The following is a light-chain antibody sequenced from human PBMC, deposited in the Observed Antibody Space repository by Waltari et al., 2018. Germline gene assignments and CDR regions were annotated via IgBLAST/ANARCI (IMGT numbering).Light chain of an antibody. CDR2: EVT. CDR1: SRGVGSYDI. CDR3: CSYAGTGTFLYV. V-gene: IGLV2-23*02. Sequence: QSALTQPARVSGSPGQSVTISCTGTSRGVGSYDIVSWYQLHQGKAPKLLIYEVTKRPSGCFHRFSGSKSGNTASWTISGRLSDDEADYYCCSYAGTGTFLYVFGTGSRVTV. J-gene: IGLJ1*01.